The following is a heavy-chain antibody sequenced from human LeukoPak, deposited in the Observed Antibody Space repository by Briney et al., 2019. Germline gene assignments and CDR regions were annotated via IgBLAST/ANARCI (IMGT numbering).Heavy chain of an antibody. D-gene: IGHD3-10*01. CDR3: ARDITMVRGLRGDDS. V-gene: IGHV3-74*01. CDR1: GFTFSSYG. CDR2: INTDGTYT. Sequence: GGSLRLSCAASGFTFSSYGMHWVRQAPGKGLVWVSRINTDGTYTSYADSVRGRFTISRDNAKNTLYLQMNSLRAEDTAVYYCARDITMVRGLRGDDSWGQGTLVTVSS. J-gene: IGHJ4*02.